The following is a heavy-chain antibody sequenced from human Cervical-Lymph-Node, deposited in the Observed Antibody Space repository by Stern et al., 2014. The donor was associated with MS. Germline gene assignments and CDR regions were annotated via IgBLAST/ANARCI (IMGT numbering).Heavy chain of an antibody. CDR3: ARPVSKWEPTTNDAFDI. Sequence: QLQLQESGPGLVKPSETLSLTCTVSGGSISSNSHYWGWIRQPPGKGLEWIGSIHYTGRTYYNPSLKSRVTITEDPSKNQFPRKRSSGTAADTAVYFCARPVSKWEPTTNDAFDIWGQGTMVTVSS. CDR2: IHYTGRT. V-gene: IGHV4-39*01. CDR1: GGSISSNSHY. D-gene: IGHD1-26*01. J-gene: IGHJ3*02.